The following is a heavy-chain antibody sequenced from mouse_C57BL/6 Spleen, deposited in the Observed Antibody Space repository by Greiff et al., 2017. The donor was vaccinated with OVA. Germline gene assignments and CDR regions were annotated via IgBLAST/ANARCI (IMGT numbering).Heavy chain of an antibody. Sequence: QVQLQQSGAELARPGASVKLSCKASGYTFTSYGISWVKQRTGQGLEWIGEIYPRSGNTYYNEKFKGKATLTADKSSSTAYMELRSLTSEDSAVYFCARGYGYDGGYYAMDYWGQGTSVTVSS. CDR3: ARGYGYDGGYYAMDY. V-gene: IGHV1-81*01. CDR2: IYPRSGNT. CDR1: GYTFTSYG. J-gene: IGHJ4*01. D-gene: IGHD2-2*01.